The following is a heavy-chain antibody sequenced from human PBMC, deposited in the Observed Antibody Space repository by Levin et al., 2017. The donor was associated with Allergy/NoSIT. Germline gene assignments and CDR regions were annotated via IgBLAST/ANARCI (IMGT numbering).Heavy chain of an antibody. D-gene: IGHD3-10*01. Sequence: SETLSLTCAVYGGSFSGYYWSWIRQPPGKGLEWIGEINHSGSTNYNPSLKSRVTISVDTSKNQFSLKLSSVTAADTAVYYCARGRRILRGVMGRFDPWGQGTLVTVSS. V-gene: IGHV4-34*01. CDR2: INHSGST. J-gene: IGHJ5*02. CDR3: ARGRRILRGVMGRFDP. CDR1: GGSFSGYY.